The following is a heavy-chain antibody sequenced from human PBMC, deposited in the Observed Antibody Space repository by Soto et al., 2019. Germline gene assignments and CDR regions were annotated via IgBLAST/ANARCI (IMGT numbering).Heavy chain of an antibody. J-gene: IGHJ5*02. V-gene: IGHV1-18*04. CDR3: ARVYYDFWSGLNWFDP. CDR1: GYTFTSYG. D-gene: IGHD3-3*01. CDR2: ISAYNGNT. Sequence: QVQLVQSGAEVKKPGASVKVSCKASGYTFTSYGISWVRQAPGQGLEWMGWISAYNGNTNYAQKLQGRVTMTTDTSTRTAYMELRSLRSDDTAVYYCARVYYDFWSGLNWFDPWGQGTLVTVSS.